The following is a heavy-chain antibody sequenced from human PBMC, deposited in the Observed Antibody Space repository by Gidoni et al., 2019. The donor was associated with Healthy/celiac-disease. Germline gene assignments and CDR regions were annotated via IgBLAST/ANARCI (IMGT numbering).Heavy chain of an antibody. D-gene: IGHD3-10*01. CDR2: INAGNGNT. CDR3: ARVLTDHYYYYGMDV. CDR1: GYTFTSYA. J-gene: IGHJ6*02. V-gene: IGHV1-3*01. Sequence: QVQLVQSGAEVKKPGASVKVSCKASGYTFTSYAMHWVRQAPGQRLEWMGWINAGNGNTKYSQKFQGRVTITRDTSASTAYMELSSLRSEDTAVYYCARVLTDHYYYYGMDVWGQGTTVTVSS.